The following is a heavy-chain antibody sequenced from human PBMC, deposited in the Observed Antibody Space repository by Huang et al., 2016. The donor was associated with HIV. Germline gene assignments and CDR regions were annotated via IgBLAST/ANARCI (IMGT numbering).Heavy chain of an antibody. CDR1: GDSVSSHY. Sequence: QVRLQESGPGLVKPSETLSLSCTVSGDSVSSHYWGWIRHPPGQGLEWIWTVYDSGTTKYNPRLKSRITISVDTSKNGFSLNITSVSAADTAMYFCVRDQGRLAVGGIDNWFDPWGQGALVTVSS. CDR3: VRDQGRLAVGGIDNWFDP. V-gene: IGHV4-59*02. D-gene: IGHD6-19*01. J-gene: IGHJ5*02. CDR2: VYDSGTT.